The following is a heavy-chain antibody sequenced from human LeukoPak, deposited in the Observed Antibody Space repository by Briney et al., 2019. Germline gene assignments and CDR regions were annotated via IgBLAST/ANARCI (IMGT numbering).Heavy chain of an antibody. CDR3: AKERPEEYYGSGSYFDY. V-gene: IGHV3-30*18. CDR1: GFTFRSYV. J-gene: IGHJ4*02. Sequence: GRSLRLSCAASGFTFRSYVMHWVRQAPGKGLEWVAAIAYEDGRNEYYADSVKGRFTISRDNSKNTVYLQMNSLRAEDTAVYYCAKERPEEYYGSGSYFDYWGQGTLVTVSS. CDR2: IAYEDGRNE. D-gene: IGHD3-10*01.